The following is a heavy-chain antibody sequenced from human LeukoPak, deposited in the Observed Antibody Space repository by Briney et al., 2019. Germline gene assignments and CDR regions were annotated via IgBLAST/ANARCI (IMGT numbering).Heavy chain of an antibody. D-gene: IGHD3-22*01. J-gene: IGHJ4*02. CDR1: GITVSSNY. V-gene: IGHV3-66*02. CDR3: ASARQYYYDSSGYDY. Sequence: GGSLRLSCAASGITVSSNYMSWVRQAPGKGLEWVSVIYSGGSTYYADSVKGRFTISRDNSKNTLYLQMNSLRAEDTAVYYCASARQYYYDSSGYDYWGQGTLVTVSS. CDR2: IYSGGST.